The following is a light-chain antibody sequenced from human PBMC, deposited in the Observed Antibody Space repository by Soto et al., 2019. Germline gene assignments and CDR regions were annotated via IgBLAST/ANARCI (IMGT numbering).Light chain of an antibody. CDR1: QSLLHSNGYNY. CDR3: MQTLQTPVT. J-gene: IGKJ4*01. CDR2: LGS. Sequence: DIVMTQSPLSLPVTPGEPASISCRSSQSLLHSNGYNYLDWYLQKPGQPPQLLISLGSNRASGVTDRFSGSGSGTDFTLKIITVEAEDVGVYYCMQTLQTPVTFGGGTKVEIK. V-gene: IGKV2-28*01.